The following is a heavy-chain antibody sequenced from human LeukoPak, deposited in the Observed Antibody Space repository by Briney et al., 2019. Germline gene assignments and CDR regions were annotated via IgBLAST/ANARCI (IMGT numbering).Heavy chain of an antibody. CDR2: IYYSGST. D-gene: IGHD3-10*01. J-gene: IGHJ4*02. CDR3: ARGGALVRGVIYYFDY. Sequence: SETLSLTCTVSGGSIGTYFWSWIRQPPGKGLEWLGHIYYSGSTNYNPSLKSRVTISVDTSKNQFSLKLSSVTAADTAVYYCARGGALVRGVIYYFDYWGQGTLVTVSS. CDR1: GGSIGTYF. V-gene: IGHV4-59*01.